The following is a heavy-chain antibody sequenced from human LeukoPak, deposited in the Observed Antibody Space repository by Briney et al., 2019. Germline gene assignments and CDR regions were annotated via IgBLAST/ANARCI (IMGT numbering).Heavy chain of an antibody. D-gene: IGHD6-13*01. J-gene: IGHJ3*02. CDR3: AKDYGGSSWYTEAFDI. CDR1: GFTFSSYG. Sequence: GGSLRLSCAASGFTFSSYGMSWVRQAPGKGLEWVSAISGSGGSTYYADSVKGRFTISRDNSKNTLYLQMNSLRAEDTAVYYCAKDYGGSSWYTEAFDIWGQGTMVTVSS. V-gene: IGHV3-23*01. CDR2: ISGSGGST.